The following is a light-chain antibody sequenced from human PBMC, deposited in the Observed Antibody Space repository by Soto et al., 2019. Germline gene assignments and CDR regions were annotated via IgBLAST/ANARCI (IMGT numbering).Light chain of an antibody. CDR3: QLYGGSHLFS. J-gene: IGKJ2*01. Sequence: EIVLTQSPGTLSLSPGEGATLSCRASESISSSYLAWYQQRPGQSPRLLIYAAASRAAGIPDRFSSSGAGADFTLPISRLQPDDFAVYYCQLYGGSHLFSFGQGTKLQIK. CDR2: AAA. V-gene: IGKV3-20*01. CDR1: ESISSSY.